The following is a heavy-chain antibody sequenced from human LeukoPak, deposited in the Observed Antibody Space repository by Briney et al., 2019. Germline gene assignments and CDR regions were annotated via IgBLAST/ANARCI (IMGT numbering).Heavy chain of an antibody. CDR3: ARGGLRFRDAFDI. D-gene: IGHD4-17*01. CDR1: GFTFSSYS. Sequence: PGGSLRLSCAASGFTFSSYSMNWVRQAPGKGLEWVSHISSSSSTIYYADSVKGRFTISRDNAKNSLYLQMNSLRAEDTAVYYCARGGLRFRDAFDIWGQGTMVTVSS. J-gene: IGHJ3*02. V-gene: IGHV3-48*01. CDR2: ISSSSSTI.